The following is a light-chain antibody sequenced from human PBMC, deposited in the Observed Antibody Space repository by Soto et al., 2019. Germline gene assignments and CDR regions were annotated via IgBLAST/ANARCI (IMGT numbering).Light chain of an antibody. CDR1: SSDVGGYNF. CDR3: GSYTTSSTLGV. J-gene: IGLJ2*01. V-gene: IGLV2-14*03. Sequence: QSALTQPASVSGSPGQSITISCTGSSSDVGGYNFVAWYQQHPGKAPKLMIYDVSNRPSGLSNRFSGSKSGNTASLTISGLQAEDEADYYCGSYTTSSTLGVFGGGTKLTVL. CDR2: DVS.